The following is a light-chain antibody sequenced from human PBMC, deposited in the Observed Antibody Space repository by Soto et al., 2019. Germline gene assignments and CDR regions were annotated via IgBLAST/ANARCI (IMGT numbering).Light chain of an antibody. J-gene: IGKJ3*01. CDR2: GAS. CDR3: HHYGSSPLL. Sequence: EIVLTQSPGTLSLSPGERATLSCRASQSVSSSYLAWYQQKPGQAPRLLIYGASSRATGIPDRFSGSGSGTDFTLTISRLEPDDFAVYYCHHYGSSPLLFGPRTKVDIK. V-gene: IGKV3-20*01. CDR1: QSVSSSY.